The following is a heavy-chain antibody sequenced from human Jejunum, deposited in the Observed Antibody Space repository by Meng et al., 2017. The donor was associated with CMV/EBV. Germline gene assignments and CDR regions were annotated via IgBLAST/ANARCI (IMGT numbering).Heavy chain of an antibody. V-gene: IGHV3-30*02. CDR3: AKDKGVRTFDY. CDR1: GISFSSSG. J-gene: IGHJ4*02. Sequence: QVQVVESWGGVVQPGESLRPSCEASGISFSSSGMHWVRQAPGKGLEWVAFIRHDGSNKYYPESVRGRFTISRDNYKNTVVLEMNSLTSEDTAVYFCAKDKGVRTFDYWGQGILVTVSS. CDR2: IRHDGSNK. D-gene: IGHD1-1*01.